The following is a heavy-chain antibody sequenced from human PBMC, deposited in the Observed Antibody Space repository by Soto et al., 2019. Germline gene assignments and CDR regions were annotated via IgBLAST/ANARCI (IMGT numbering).Heavy chain of an antibody. CDR2: IYYSGST. D-gene: IGHD3-22*01. Sequence: LSLTCTVSGGSISSGGYYWSWIRQHPGKGLEWIGYIYYSGSTYYNPSLKSRVTISVDTSKNQFSLKLSSVTAADTAVYYCARDADSSGYLDYWGQGTLVTVSS. CDR3: ARDADSSGYLDY. CDR1: GGSISSGGYY. J-gene: IGHJ4*02. V-gene: IGHV4-31*03.